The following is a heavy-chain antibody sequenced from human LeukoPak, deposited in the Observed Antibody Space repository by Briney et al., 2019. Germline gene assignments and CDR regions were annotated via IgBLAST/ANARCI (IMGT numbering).Heavy chain of an antibody. CDR1: GGSISSYY. J-gene: IGHJ4*02. Sequence: PSETLSLTCTVSGGSISSYYWSWIRQPPGKGLELIGYIYYSGSTNYNPSLKSRVTISVDTSKNQFSLKLSSVTAADTAVYYCASNRDGYNFFDYWGQGTLVTVSS. CDR3: ASNRDGYNFFDY. D-gene: IGHD5-24*01. CDR2: IYYSGST. V-gene: IGHV4-59*01.